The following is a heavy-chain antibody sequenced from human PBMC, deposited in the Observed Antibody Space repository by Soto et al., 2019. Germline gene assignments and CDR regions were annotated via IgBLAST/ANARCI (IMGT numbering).Heavy chain of an antibody. CDR3: AKDRGSGSTRWYNGWFDP. CDR1: GFTFSSYA. D-gene: IGHD2-2*02. J-gene: IGHJ5*02. CDR2: ISGSGGST. V-gene: IGHV3-23*01. Sequence: GGSLRLSCAASGFTFSSYAMSWVRQAPGKGLEWVSAISGSGGSTYYADSVKGRFTISRDNSKNTLYLQMNSLRAEDTAVYYCAKDRGSGSTRWYNGWFDPWGQGTLVTVSS.